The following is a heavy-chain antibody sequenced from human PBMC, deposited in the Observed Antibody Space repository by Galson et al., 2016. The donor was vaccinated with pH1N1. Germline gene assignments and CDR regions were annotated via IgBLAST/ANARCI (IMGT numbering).Heavy chain of an antibody. V-gene: IGHV3-53*01. CDR1: EFLVTDRY. CDR2: IYPSGDT. CDR3: AFDAVPNGADH. J-gene: IGHJ5*02. D-gene: IGHD2-8*01. Sequence: SLRLSCAASEFLVTDRYMSWVRQAPGKRLEWVSIIYPSGDTYYADFAEGRFTISRDTSRNMFFLHMNTLRAEDTALYYRAFDAVPNGADHWGQGTLVTVSS.